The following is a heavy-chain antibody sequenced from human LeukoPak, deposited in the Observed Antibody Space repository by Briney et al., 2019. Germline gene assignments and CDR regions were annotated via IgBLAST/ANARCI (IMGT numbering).Heavy chain of an antibody. CDR2: ISGSGGST. Sequence: QAGGSLRLSCAASGFTFSSYAMSWVRQAPGKGLEWVSAISGSGGSTYYADSVKGRFTISRDNSKNTLYLQMNSLRAEDTAVYYCAKDGDAVVIAILDDYWGQGTLVTVSS. CDR1: GFTFSSYA. J-gene: IGHJ4*02. D-gene: IGHD2-21*01. V-gene: IGHV3-23*01. CDR3: AKDGDAVVIAILDDY.